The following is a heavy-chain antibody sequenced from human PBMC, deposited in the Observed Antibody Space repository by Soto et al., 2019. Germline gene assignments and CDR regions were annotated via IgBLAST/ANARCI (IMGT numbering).Heavy chain of an antibody. V-gene: IGHV4-59*01. J-gene: IGHJ4*02. CDR2: IYYSGST. Sequence: QVQLQESGPGLVKPSETLSLTCTVSGGSISSYYWSWIRQPPGKGLEWIGYIYYSGSTNYNPSLKSQVTISVDTSKNQFSLKLSSVTAADTAVYYCAIGRGYSYGSFDYWGQGTLVTVSS. CDR1: GGSISSYY. CDR3: AIGRGYSYGSFDY. D-gene: IGHD5-18*01.